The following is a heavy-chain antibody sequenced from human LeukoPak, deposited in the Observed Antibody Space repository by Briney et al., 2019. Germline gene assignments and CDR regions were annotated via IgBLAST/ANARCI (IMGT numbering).Heavy chain of an antibody. CDR2: ISSSSSYI. V-gene: IGHV3-21*01. J-gene: IGHJ6*03. CDR3: ARDSSSSWFHFYYYYYYMDV. CDR1: GSTFSSYS. Sequence: GGSLRLSCAASGSTFSSYSMNWVRQAPGKGLEWVSSISSSSSYIYYADSVKGRFTISRDNAKNSLYLQMNSLRAEDTAVYYCARDSSSSWFHFYYYYYYMDVWGKGTTVTVSS. D-gene: IGHD6-13*01.